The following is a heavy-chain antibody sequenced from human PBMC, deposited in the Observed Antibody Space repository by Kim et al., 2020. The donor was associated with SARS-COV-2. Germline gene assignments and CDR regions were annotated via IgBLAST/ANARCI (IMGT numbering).Heavy chain of an antibody. V-gene: IGHV3-49*03. CDR2: IRSKAYGGTT. CDR1: GFTFGDYA. J-gene: IGHJ6*02. D-gene: IGHD6-19*01. CDR3: TREGYSSGWYKYYYGMDV. Sequence: GGSLRLSCTASGFTFGDYAMSWFRQAPGKGLEWVGFIRSKAYGGTTEYAASVKGRFTISRDDSKSIAYLQMNSLKTEDTAVYYCTREGYSSGWYKYYYGMDVWGQGTTVTVSS.